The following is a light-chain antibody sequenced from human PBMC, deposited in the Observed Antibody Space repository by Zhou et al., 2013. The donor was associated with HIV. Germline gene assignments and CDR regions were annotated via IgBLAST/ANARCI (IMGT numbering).Light chain of an antibody. J-gene: IGKJ1*01. Sequence: ENVLTQSPGTLSLSPGERATLSCRASQSVSSNLAWYQYKPGQAPRLLIYGASTRATGVPARFSGSGSGTEFTLTISSMQPEDFAVYYCQQYNNWPRTFGQGTKVEIK. CDR1: QSVSSN. CDR2: GAS. CDR3: QQYNNWPRT. V-gene: IGKV3-15*01.